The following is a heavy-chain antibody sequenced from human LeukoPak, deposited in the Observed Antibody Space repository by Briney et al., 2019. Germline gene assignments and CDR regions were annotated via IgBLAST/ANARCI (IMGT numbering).Heavy chain of an antibody. J-gene: IGHJ4*02. Sequence: PGGSLRLSCAASGFTFSSYEMNWVRQAPGKGLEWGSYISSSGSTIYYADSVKGRFTISRDSSKNTLYLQMNSLRAEDTAVYYCTKGVTNWGNMDYWGQGTLVTVSS. D-gene: IGHD7-27*01. CDR1: GFTFSSYE. CDR3: TKGVTNWGNMDY. CDR2: ISSSGSTI. V-gene: IGHV3-48*03.